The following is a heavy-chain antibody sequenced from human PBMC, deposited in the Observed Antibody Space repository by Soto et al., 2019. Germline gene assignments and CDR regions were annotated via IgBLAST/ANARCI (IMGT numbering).Heavy chain of an antibody. CDR2: INPNSGGT. V-gene: IGHV1-2*02. D-gene: IGHD5-12*01. J-gene: IGHJ4*02. Sequence: QVQLVQSGAEVKKPGASVKVSCKASGYTFTGYYMHWVRQAPGQGLEWMGWINPNSGGTNYAQKFQGGVTRTRDTSISTAYMELSRLRSDDTAVYYCARVLGRGGWGVATIPLGYWGQGTLVTVSS. CDR1: GYTFTGYY. CDR3: ARVLGRGGWGVATIPLGY.